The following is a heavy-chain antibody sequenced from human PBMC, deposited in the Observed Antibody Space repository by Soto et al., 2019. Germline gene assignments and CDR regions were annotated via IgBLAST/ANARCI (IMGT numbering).Heavy chain of an antibody. Sequence: ASVKVSCKASGYTFTSYAVHWVRQAPGQRLEWMAWINAGNGNTKYSQKFQGRVTITRDTSARTAYLELSSLRSEDPAVYFCASHFSLEVSSGYSDYYYYGMDVWGQGTTVTVSS. CDR1: GYTFTSYA. V-gene: IGHV1-3*01. CDR2: INAGNGNT. D-gene: IGHD3-22*01. J-gene: IGHJ6*02. CDR3: ASHFSLEVSSGYSDYYYYGMDV.